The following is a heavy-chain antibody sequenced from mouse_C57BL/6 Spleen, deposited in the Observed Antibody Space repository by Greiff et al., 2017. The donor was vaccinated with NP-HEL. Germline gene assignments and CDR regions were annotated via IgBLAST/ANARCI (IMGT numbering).Heavy chain of an antibody. D-gene: IGHD4-1*01. V-gene: IGHV3-6*01. CDR1: GYSITSGYY. Sequence: DVQLQESGPGLVKPSQSLSLTCSVTGYSITSGYYWNWIRQFPGNKLEWMGYISYDGSNNYNTSLKNRISITRDTSKNQFFLKLNSVTTEDTATYDCAREGTGTVDYWGQGTSVTVSS. CDR3: AREGTGTVDY. J-gene: IGHJ4*01. CDR2: ISYDGSN.